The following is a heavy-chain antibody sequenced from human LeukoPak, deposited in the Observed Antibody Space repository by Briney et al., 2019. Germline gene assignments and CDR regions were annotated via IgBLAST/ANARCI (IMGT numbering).Heavy chain of an antibody. CDR2: IYYSGST. V-gene: IGHV4-59*01. J-gene: IGHJ3*02. Sequence: SETLSLTCTVSGGSISSYYWSWIRQPPGKGLEWIGYIYYSGSTNYNPSLKSRVTVSVDTSKNQFPLKLSSVTAADTAVYYCARDAYGGNSYGAFDIWGQGTMVTVSS. CDR1: GGSISSYY. CDR3: ARDAYGGNSYGAFDI. D-gene: IGHD4-23*01.